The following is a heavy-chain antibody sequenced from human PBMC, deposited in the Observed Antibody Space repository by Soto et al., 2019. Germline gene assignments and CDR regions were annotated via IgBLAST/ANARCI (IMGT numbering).Heavy chain of an antibody. J-gene: IGHJ4*02. V-gene: IGHV3-21*01. CDR2: ISSSSSYI. D-gene: IGHD1-7*01. Sequence: GGSLRLSCAASGFTFSSYSMNWVRQAPGKGLEWVSSISSSSSYIYYADSVKGRFTISRDNAKNSLYLQMNSLRAEDTAVYYCAREYLRRDNWNYAPYFDYWGQGTLVTVSS. CDR3: AREYLRRDNWNYAPYFDY. CDR1: GFTFSSYS.